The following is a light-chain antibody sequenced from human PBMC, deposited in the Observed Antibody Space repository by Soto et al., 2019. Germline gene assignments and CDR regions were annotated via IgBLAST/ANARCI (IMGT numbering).Light chain of an antibody. Sequence: SYELTQPPSVSVSPGQTASITCSGDQLGHKYASWYQQKPGQSPVLVIYQDTKRPSGIPERFSGSNSGNTATLTISGTQAMDEADYYCQTWDRGVVFGGGTKLTVL. V-gene: IGLV3-1*01. J-gene: IGLJ2*01. CDR2: QDT. CDR3: QTWDRGVV. CDR1: QLGHKY.